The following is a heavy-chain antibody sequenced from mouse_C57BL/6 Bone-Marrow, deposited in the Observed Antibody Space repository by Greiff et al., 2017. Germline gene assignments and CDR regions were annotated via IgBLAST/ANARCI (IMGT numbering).Heavy chain of an antibody. J-gene: IGHJ2*01. V-gene: IGHV1-82*01. Sequence: QVQLQQSGPELVKPGASVKISCKASGYAFSSSWMNWVKQRPGKGLEWIGRIYPGDGDTNYNGKFKGKATLTADKSSSTAYMQLSSLTSEASAVYFCARGRGLRLDYWGQGTTLTVSS. CDR3: ARGRGLRLDY. D-gene: IGHD2-4*01. CDR1: GYAFSSSW. CDR2: IYPGDGDT.